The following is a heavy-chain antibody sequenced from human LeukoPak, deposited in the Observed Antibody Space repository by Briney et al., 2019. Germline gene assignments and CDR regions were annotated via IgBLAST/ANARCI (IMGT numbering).Heavy chain of an antibody. CDR2: MYYRGST. D-gene: IGHD1-26*01. CDR1: GGSISSSSYY. Sequence: SETLSLTCTVSGGSISSSSYYWGWIRQPPGKGLEWIGSMYYRGSTYYNPSLKSRVTISVDTSKNQFSLKLSSVTAADTAVYYCARQGIVGATSDPPLDYWGQGTLVTVSS. CDR3: ARQGIVGATSDPPLDY. J-gene: IGHJ4*02. V-gene: IGHV4-39*01.